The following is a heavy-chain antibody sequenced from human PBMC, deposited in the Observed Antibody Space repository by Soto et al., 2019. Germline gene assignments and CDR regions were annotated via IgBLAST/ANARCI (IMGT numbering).Heavy chain of an antibody. CDR2: IHYSGTT. V-gene: IGHV4-59*11. Sequence: QAHLQESGPGLVKPAETLSLTCTVSGGSISYQYWSWIRQPPGKGLEWIGYIHYSGTTYSNPSLKSRVTISVDTSRNQGSLKLRSVTAADTAVYYCARDTYYESDTYWEDYFDPWGQGVLVTVTS. CDR1: GGSISYQY. D-gene: IGHD3-22*01. J-gene: IGHJ5*02. CDR3: ARDTYYESDTYWEDYFDP.